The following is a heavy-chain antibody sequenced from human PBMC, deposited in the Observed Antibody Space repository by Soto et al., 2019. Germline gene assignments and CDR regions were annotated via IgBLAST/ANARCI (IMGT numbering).Heavy chain of an antibody. CDR3: ARDQDSSGWYVFGTHFDY. D-gene: IGHD6-19*01. CDR2: ISYDGSNK. CDR1: GFTFSSYA. V-gene: IGHV3-30-3*01. Sequence: PGGSLRLSCAASGFTFSSYAMHWVRQAPGKGLEWVAVISYDGSNKYYADSVKGRFTISRDNSKNTLYLQMNSLRAEDTAVYYCARDQDSSGWYVFGTHFDYWGQGTLVTVSS. J-gene: IGHJ4*02.